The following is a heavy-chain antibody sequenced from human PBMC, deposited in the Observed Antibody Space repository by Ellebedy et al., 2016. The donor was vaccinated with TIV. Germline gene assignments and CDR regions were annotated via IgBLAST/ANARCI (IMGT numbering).Heavy chain of an antibody. V-gene: IGHV3-23*01. J-gene: IGHJ4*02. CDR2: IHDSGGRT. Sequence: GGSLRLXCAASGFTFSNYAMTWVRQAPGKGLEWVSTIHDSGGRTFYADSVKGRFTISRDNSKNTVFLQMSSLRAEDTAVYYCAKDGDNGVWDYWGQGTLVTVSS. D-gene: IGHD2-8*01. CDR3: AKDGDNGVWDY. CDR1: GFTFSNYA.